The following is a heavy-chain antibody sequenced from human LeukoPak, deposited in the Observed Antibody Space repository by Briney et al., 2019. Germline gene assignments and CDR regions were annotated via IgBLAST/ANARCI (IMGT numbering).Heavy chain of an antibody. CDR2: IYSGGST. CDR1: GFTVSSNY. J-gene: IGHJ4*02. D-gene: IGHD3-3*01. Sequence: GGSLRLSCAASGFTVSSNYMSWVRQAPGKGLEWVSVIYSGGSTYYADSVKGRFTISRDHSKNTLYLQMNSLRAEDTAVYYCARDRYDFWSGFPDTYYFDYWGQGTLVTVSS. CDR3: ARDRYDFWSGFPDTYYFDY. V-gene: IGHV3-66*01.